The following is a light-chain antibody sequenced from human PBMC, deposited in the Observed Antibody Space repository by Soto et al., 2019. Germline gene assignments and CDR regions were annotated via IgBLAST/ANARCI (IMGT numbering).Light chain of an antibody. CDR2: NDR. J-gene: IGLJ1*01. CDR1: NIGSKS. Sequence: SYELTQPPSASVAPGQTARITCGGDNIGSKSVHWYQQKPGQAPVLVVYNDRDRPSGIPERFSGSNSGNTATLTISRVEAGDEADYYCQLWVSSSHHFYAFGTGTKVTVL. V-gene: IGLV3-21*02. CDR3: QLWVSSSHHFYA.